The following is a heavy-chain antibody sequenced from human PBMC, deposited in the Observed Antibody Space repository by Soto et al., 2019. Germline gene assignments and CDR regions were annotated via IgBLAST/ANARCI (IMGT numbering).Heavy chain of an antibody. CDR3: ARDEQLALDY. CDR2: ISYDGTKE. CDR1: GFTFSSKW. J-gene: IGHJ4*02. D-gene: IGHD6-6*01. V-gene: IGHV3-30*03. Sequence: PGGSLRLSCEASGFTFSSKWMTWVRQVPGKGLEWVAHISYDGTKEHSADSVKGRFTISRGNSEDTLYLQMNSLRAEDTAVYYCARDEQLALDYWGQGTLVTVSS.